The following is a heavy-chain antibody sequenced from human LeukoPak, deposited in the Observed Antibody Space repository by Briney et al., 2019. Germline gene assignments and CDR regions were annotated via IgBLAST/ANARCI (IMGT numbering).Heavy chain of an antibody. V-gene: IGHV3-74*01. CDR1: GFTFSSYW. CDR3: AREEVVPAAMGVDYYDSSGYYAFDY. D-gene: IGHD3-22*01. J-gene: IGHJ4*02. CDR2: INSDGSST. Sequence: PGGSLRLSCAASGFTFSSYWMHWVRQAPGKGLVWVSRINSDGSSTSYADSVKGRFTISRDNAKNTLYLQMNSLRAEDTAVYYCAREEVVPAAMGVDYYDSSGYYAFDYWGQGTLVTVSS.